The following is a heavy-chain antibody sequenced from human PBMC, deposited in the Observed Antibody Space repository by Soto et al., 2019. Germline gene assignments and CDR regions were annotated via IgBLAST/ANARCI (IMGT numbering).Heavy chain of an antibody. CDR2: ISYDGSNK. CDR3: ARDAYDSSGLGHY. CDR1: GFTFSSYA. J-gene: IGHJ4*02. D-gene: IGHD3-22*01. V-gene: IGHV3-30-3*01. Sequence: GSLRLSCAASGFTFSSYAMHWVRQAPGKGLEWVAVISYDGSNKYYADSVKGRFTISRDNSKNTLYLQMNSLRAEDTAVYYCARDAYDSSGLGHYWGQGTLVTVSS.